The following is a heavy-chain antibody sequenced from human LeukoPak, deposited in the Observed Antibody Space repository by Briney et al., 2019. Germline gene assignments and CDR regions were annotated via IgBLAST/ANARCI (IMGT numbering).Heavy chain of an antibody. D-gene: IGHD2-2*01. CDR3: ARDGGCSSTSCYPDY. CDR2: ICDSRSN. Sequence: SQTLSLTCTVSGGSISSGDYYWIWIRPPPGKGWVWIVYICDSRSNYYNPSLKSRVTISVDTSKNQFSLKLSSVTAADTAVYYCARDGGCSSTSCYPDYWGQGTLVTVSS. CDR1: GGSISSGDYY. J-gene: IGHJ4*02. V-gene: IGHV4-30-4*01.